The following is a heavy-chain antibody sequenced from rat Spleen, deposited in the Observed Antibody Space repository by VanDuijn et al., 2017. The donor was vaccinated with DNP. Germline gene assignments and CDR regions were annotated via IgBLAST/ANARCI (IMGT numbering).Heavy chain of an antibody. CDR1: RFTFNSYW. J-gene: IGHJ2*01. V-gene: IGHV5-31*01. Sequence: EVQLVESGGDLVQPGRSLKLSCVASRFTFNSYWMAWIRQVPGKGLEWVASVTSSGGSTYYPDSVKGRFTISRDNAKNTLYLQMNSLQSEDTAIYHCVRPVRFYSGPFDSWGRGLMVTVSS. CDR2: VTSSGGST. D-gene: IGHD1-1*01. CDR3: VRPVRFYSGPFDS.